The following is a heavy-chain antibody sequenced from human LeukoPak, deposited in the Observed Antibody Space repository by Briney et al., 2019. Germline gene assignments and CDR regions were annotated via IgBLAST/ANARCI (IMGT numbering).Heavy chain of an antibody. V-gene: IGHV4-59*01. D-gene: IGHD6-19*01. CDR2: IYYSGST. J-gene: IGHJ4*02. CDR3: ARRGSGSWWVFDY. CDR1: GGSISSYY. Sequence: SETLSLTCTVSGGSISSYYWSSVRQPPGKGLEWIGYIYYSGSTNYNPPLKSRVTISVDTSKNQFSLKLSSVTAADTAVYYCARRGSGSWWVFDYWGQGTLVTVSS.